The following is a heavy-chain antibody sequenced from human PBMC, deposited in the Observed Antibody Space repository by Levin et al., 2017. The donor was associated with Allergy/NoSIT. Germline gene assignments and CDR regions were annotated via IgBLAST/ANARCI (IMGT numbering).Heavy chain of an antibody. D-gene: IGHD6-6*01. CDR3: ARDPTYSGSI. V-gene: IGHV3-7*01. CDR2: IKYDGGEK. CDR1: GFAFSRYW. Sequence: GGSLRLSCAGSGFAFSRYWMSWVRQAPGRGLEWLANIKYDGGEKYYVDSVKGRFTISRDNAKNSLYLQMNSLGADDAAVYYCARDPTYSGSIWGQGTLVTVSS. J-gene: IGHJ4*02.